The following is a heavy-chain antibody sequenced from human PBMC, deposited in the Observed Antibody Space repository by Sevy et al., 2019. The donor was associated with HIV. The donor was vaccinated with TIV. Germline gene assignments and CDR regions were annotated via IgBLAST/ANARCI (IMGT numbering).Heavy chain of an antibody. CDR3: ARDSPGYGGYSY. D-gene: IGHD1-26*01. CDR1: RFTFKTYW. Sequence: GGSLRLSCAASRFTFKTYWMSWVRQAPGKGLEWVGNIKEDGSAKYYADCVRGRFTISRDNAKNSLYLQMSSLRVEDTAVYYGARDSPGYGGYSYWGQGTLVTVSS. V-gene: IGHV3-7*01. CDR2: IKEDGSAK. J-gene: IGHJ4*01.